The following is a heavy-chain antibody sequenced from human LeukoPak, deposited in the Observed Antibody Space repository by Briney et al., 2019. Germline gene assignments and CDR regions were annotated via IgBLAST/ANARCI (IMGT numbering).Heavy chain of an antibody. D-gene: IGHD1-26*01. CDR3: TTNIVGATAFDY. Sequence: GGSLRLSCAASGFTFSNAWMSWVRQAPGKGLEWVGRIKSKTDGGTTDYAAPVKGRFTISRDDSKNTLYLQMNSLKTEDTAVYYCTTNIVGATAFDYWGQGTLVTVSS. CDR2: IKSKTDGGTT. V-gene: IGHV3-15*01. J-gene: IGHJ4*02. CDR1: GFTFSNAW.